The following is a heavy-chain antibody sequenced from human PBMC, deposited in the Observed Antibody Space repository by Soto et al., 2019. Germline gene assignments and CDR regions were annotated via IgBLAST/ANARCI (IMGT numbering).Heavy chain of an antibody. V-gene: IGHV5-51*01. CDR2: IYPADSDT. CDR3: ARNDYGGNSVDY. Sequence: HGESLKISCKGSGYSFTSYWIGWVRQMPGKGLGWMGVIYPADSDTRYSPSFQGQVTISVDKSISTAYLQWNSLKASDTAMYYCARNDYGGNSVDYWGQGTQVTVSS. J-gene: IGHJ4*02. D-gene: IGHD4-17*01. CDR1: GYSFTSYW.